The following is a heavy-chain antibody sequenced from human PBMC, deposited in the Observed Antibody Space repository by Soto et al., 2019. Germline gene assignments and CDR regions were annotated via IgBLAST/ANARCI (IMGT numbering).Heavy chain of an antibody. CDR2: VSAYNGER. J-gene: IGHJ4*01. V-gene: IGHV1-18*04. D-gene: IGHD6-6*01. Sequence: QVQLVQSGAEVNKPGASVKVSCKASGYTFTNYGINWVRQAPGQGLEWLGWVSAYNGERRYAQRVQARVIMTTDTSTTTAYMELRSLRSDETAVYYCSRGTSIPASGDYWGQGTLVTVSS. CDR1: GYTFTNYG. CDR3: SRGTSIPASGDY.